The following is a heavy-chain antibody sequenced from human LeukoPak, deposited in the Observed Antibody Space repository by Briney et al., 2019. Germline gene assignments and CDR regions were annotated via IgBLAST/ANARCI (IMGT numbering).Heavy chain of an antibody. CDR1: GFTFGNYW. J-gene: IGHJ4*02. CDR3: ASTFAGRRE. CDR2: IKQDGSEK. D-gene: IGHD3-16*01. Sequence: GGSLRLSCAASGFTFGNYWMSWVRQAPGKGLEWVANIKQDGSEKYYVDSVKGRFTISRDNAKSSQYLQMNSLRAEDTAVYYCASTFAGRREWGQGTLVTVSS. V-gene: IGHV3-7*01.